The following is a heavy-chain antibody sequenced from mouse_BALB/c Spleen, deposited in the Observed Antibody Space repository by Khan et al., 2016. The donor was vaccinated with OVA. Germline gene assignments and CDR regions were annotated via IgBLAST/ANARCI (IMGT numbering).Heavy chain of an antibody. Sequence: QIQLVQSGPELKKPGETVKISCKASGYTFTNYGMNWVKQAPGKGLKWMGWINTYTGEPTYADDFKGRFAFPLETSASTAYLQINNLKNEDMATNCCAKTYYSYDRYFDVRGAGTTVTVSS. J-gene: IGHJ1*01. V-gene: IGHV9-1*02. CDR3: AKTYYSYDRYFDV. D-gene: IGHD2-12*01. CDR2: INTYTGEP. CDR1: GYTFTNYG.